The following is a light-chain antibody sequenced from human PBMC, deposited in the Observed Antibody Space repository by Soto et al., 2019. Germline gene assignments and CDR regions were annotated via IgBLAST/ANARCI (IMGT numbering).Light chain of an antibody. J-gene: IGKJ2*01. Sequence: EIVLTQSPATLSLSPGERATLSCRARQSVSSYLAGYQQKPGQAPRLLIYDAYHRATGIPARFSGSGSGTDFTLTISGLEPEDFAVYYCQQRSNWPPNTFGQGTKLEIK. CDR1: QSVSSY. CDR2: DAY. V-gene: IGKV3-11*01. CDR3: QQRSNWPPNT.